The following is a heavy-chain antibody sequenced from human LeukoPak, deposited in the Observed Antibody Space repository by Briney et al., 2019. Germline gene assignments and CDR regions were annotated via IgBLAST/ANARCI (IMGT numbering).Heavy chain of an antibody. Sequence: GESLKTSCKGSGYSFTSYWISWVRQMPGKGLEWMGRIDPSDSYTNYSPSFQGHVTISADKSISTAYLQWSSLKASDTAMYYCASSYDILTGYYSHPFDYWGQGTLVTVSS. CDR1: GYSFTSYW. V-gene: IGHV5-10-1*01. J-gene: IGHJ4*02. CDR2: IDPSDSYT. CDR3: ASSYDILTGYYSHPFDY. D-gene: IGHD3-9*01.